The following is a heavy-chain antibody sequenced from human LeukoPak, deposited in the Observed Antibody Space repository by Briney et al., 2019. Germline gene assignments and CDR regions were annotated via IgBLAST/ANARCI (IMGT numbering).Heavy chain of an antibody. CDR3: ARGLVRRTGTLKFYYMDV. D-gene: IGHD1/OR15-1a*01. CDR1: GYTFTSYG. Sequence: GASVKVSCKASGYTFTSYGISWVRQAPGQGLEWMGWISAYNGNTNYAQKLQGRVTMTRNTSISTAYMELSSLRSEDTAVYYCARGLVRRTGTLKFYYMDVWGKGTTVTVSS. J-gene: IGHJ6*03. CDR2: ISAYNGNT. V-gene: IGHV1-18*01.